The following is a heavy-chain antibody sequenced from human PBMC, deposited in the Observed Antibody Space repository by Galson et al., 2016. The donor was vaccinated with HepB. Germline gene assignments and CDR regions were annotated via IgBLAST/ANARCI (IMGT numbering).Heavy chain of an antibody. D-gene: IGHD6-19*01. CDR3: AKDVAPPAIAVPGTWGNWFDP. V-gene: IGHV3-30*18. Sequence: SLRLSCAASGFTFNTYGMHWVRQAPGKGLDWVAVISHDGSNTYYADSVKDRFTISRDNSKNTLYLQMNSLRAGDTAVYYCAKDVAPPAIAVPGTWGNWFDPWGQGTLVTVSS. J-gene: IGHJ5*02. CDR1: GFTFNTYG. CDR2: ISHDGSNT.